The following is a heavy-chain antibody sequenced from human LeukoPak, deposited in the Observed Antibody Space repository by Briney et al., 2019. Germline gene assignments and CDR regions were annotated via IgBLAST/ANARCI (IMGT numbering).Heavy chain of an antibody. CDR3: ARQHGSGSYYRRAIDY. D-gene: IGHD3-10*01. V-gene: IGHV5-51*01. CDR1: GYSFTTYW. J-gene: IGHJ4*02. CDR2: IYPGDSDT. Sequence: GESLKISCEAPGYSFTTYWIGWVRQMPGKGLEWMGIIYPGDSDTRYSPSFQGQVTISADKSITTAYLQWSSLKASDTAMYYCARQHGSGSYYRRAIDYWGQGTLVTVSS.